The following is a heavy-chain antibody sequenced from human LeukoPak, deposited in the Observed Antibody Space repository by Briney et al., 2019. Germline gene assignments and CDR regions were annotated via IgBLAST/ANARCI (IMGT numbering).Heavy chain of an antibody. CDR2: ITASGTAM. Sequence: GGSLRLSCAASGFTFSSYSMNWVRQAPGKGLEWVSHITASGTAMFYADSVKGRFTISRDNAKNSLYLQMNSLRDEDTAVYHCASSGSYRFDYWGQGTLVTVSS. J-gene: IGHJ4*02. D-gene: IGHD1-26*01. V-gene: IGHV3-48*02. CDR1: GFTFSSYS. CDR3: ASSGSYRFDY.